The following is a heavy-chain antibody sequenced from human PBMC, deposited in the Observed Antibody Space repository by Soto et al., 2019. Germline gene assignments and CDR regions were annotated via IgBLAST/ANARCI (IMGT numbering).Heavy chain of an antibody. V-gene: IGHV1-2*02. CDR3: AKDLTRQLAYWLDP. CDR2: INAHSGGT. CDR1: GFSFTGYY. J-gene: IGHJ5*02. Sequence: ASVKVSCKASGFSFTGYYIHWLRQAPGQGLEWMGWINAHSGGTEYAQKFQGRVTLTRDTSIATAYLTLTSPTSDDTALYYCAKDLTRQLAYWLDPWGQGTQVTVSS. D-gene: IGHD6-6*01.